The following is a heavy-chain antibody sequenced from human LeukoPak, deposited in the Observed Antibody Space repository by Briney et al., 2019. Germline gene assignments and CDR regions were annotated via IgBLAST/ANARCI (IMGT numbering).Heavy chain of an antibody. D-gene: IGHD4/OR15-4a*01. CDR2: IKHDGSEK. CDR3: ARDDNGGYDY. J-gene: IGHJ4*02. CDR1: GFTFSNYW. V-gene: IGHV3-7*01. Sequence: GGSLRLSYAASGFTFSNYWMNWVRQAPGKGLEWVANIKHDGSEKYYVDSVKGRFSISRDNAKNSLYLQMNSLRAEDTAVYYCARDDNGGYDYWGQGTLVTVSS.